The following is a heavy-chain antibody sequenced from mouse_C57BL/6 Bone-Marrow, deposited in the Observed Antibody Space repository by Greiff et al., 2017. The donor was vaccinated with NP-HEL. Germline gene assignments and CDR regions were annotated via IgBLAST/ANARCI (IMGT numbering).Heavy chain of an antibody. D-gene: IGHD2-4*01. Sequence: EVQGVESVAELVRPGASVKLSCTASGFNIKNTYMHWVKQRPEQGLEWIGRIDPANGNTKYAPKFQGKATITADTSSNTAYLQLSSLTSEDTAIYYCARDDYDYYYAMDYWGQGTSVTVSS. J-gene: IGHJ4*01. CDR2: IDPANGNT. CDR3: ARDDYDYYYAMDY. CDR1: GFNIKNTY. V-gene: IGHV14-3*01.